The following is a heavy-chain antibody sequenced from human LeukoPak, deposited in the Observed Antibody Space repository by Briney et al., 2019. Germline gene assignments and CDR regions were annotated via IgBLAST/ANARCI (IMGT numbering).Heavy chain of an antibody. CDR2: IRFDGTNK. D-gene: IGHD3-10*01. Sequence: GGSLRLSCAASGFTFSSYGMSWVRQAPGKGLESVAFIRFDGTNKYYADSVKGRFTISRDNSKNTLYLQMNSLRADDTAVYYCAKDRSKGYGSGSSYIRAQKYYFDYWGQGTLVTVSS. J-gene: IGHJ4*02. CDR1: GFTFSSYG. V-gene: IGHV3-30*02. CDR3: AKDRSKGYGSGSSYIRAQKYYFDY.